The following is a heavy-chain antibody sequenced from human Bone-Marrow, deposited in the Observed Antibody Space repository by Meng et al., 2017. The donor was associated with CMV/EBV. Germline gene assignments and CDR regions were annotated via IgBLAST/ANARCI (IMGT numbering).Heavy chain of an antibody. CDR3: ARQLLYCSSTSCYTSDAFDI. CDR2: IYPGDSDT. V-gene: IGHV5-51*01. CDR1: GYSFTSYW. Sequence: GESLKISCKGSGYSFTSYWIGWVRQMPGKGLEWMGIIYPGDSDTRYSPSFQGQVTISADKSISTAYLQWSSLKASDTAMYYCARQLLYCSSTSCYTSDAFDIWGQGTMVPVSS. J-gene: IGHJ3*02. D-gene: IGHD2-2*02.